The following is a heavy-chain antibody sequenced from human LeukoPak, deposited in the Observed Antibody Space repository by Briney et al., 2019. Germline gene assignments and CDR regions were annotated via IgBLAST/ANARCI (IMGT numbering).Heavy chain of an antibody. D-gene: IGHD2/OR15-2a*01. Sequence: PSETLSLTCTVSGGSLSSISYYWGWIRQPPGKGLEGIGRIYYSGSTYYNPSLKSRVTISVDTSKNQFSLKLSSVTAADTAIYYCARLLSIADAFDIWGQGTMVTVSS. J-gene: IGHJ3*02. CDR2: IYYSGST. V-gene: IGHV4-39*01. CDR1: GGSLSSISYY. CDR3: ARLLSIADAFDI.